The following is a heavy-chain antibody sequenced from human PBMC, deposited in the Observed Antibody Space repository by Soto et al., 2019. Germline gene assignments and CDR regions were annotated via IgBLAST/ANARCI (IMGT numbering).Heavy chain of an antibody. Sequence: SETLSVTCAVYGGSFSGYDWSWIRQPPGKGLEWIGEINHSGSTNYNPSLKSRVTISVDTSKNQFSLKLSSVTAADTAVYYCARGKRLWFGESTLIYYYYGMDVWGQGTTVTVSS. CDR1: GGSFSGYD. CDR2: INHSGST. J-gene: IGHJ6*02. D-gene: IGHD3-10*01. CDR3: ARGKRLWFGESTLIYYYYGMDV. V-gene: IGHV4-34*01.